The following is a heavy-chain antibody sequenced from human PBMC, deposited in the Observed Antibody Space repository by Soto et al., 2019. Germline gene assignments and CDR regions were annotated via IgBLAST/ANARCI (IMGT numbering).Heavy chain of an antibody. V-gene: IGHV3-30*18. CDR1: GFTFSSYG. CDR3: AKDRNSGLFDY. CDR2: ISYDGSNK. D-gene: IGHD6-19*01. J-gene: IGHJ4*02. Sequence: GGSLRLSCAASGFTFSSYGMHWVRQAPGKGLEWVAAISYDGSNKYYADSVKGRFTISRDNSKNTLYLQMNSLRAEDTAVYYCAKDRNSGLFDYWGQGTLVTVSS.